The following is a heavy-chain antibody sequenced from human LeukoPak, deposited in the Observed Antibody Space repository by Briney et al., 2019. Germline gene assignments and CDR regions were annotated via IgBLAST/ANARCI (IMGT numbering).Heavy chain of an antibody. CDR2: IIPILGIA. V-gene: IGHV1-69*04. J-gene: IGHJ4*02. CDR1: GGTFSSYA. CDR3: ARAIRHSFDY. Sequence: SVKVSCKASGGTFSSYAISWVRQAPGQGLEWMGRIIPILGIANYAQKFQGRVTITADKSTSTAYMERSSLRSEDTAVYYCARAIRHSFDYWGQGTLVTVSS.